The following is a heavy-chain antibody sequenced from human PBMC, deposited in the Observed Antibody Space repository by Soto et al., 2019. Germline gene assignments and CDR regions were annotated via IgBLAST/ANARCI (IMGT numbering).Heavy chain of an antibody. Sequence: PSETLSLTCTVSGGSISSGGYYWSWIRKNPGKGLEWIGYIYYSGGTYYNPSLKSRVTISVDTSKNQFSLKLSSVTAADTAVYYCACSRDGYSYYFDYWGQGTLVTVSS. D-gene: IGHD2-2*01. CDR2: IYYSGGT. CDR1: GGSISSGGYY. V-gene: IGHV4-31*03. J-gene: IGHJ4*02. CDR3: ACSRDGYSYYFDY.